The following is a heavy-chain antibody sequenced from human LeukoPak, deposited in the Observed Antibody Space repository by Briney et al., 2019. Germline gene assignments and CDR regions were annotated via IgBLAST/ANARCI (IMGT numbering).Heavy chain of an antibody. J-gene: IGHJ5*02. CDR1: GGSFSGYY. V-gene: IGHV4-34*01. D-gene: IGHD6-13*01. Sequence: SETLSLTCAVYGGSFSGYYWSWIRQPPGKGLEWIGEINHSGSTNYNPSLKSRVTISVDTSKNQFSLKLSSVTAADTAVYYCATTNSSSWYYNWFDPWGQGTLVTASS. CDR3: ATTNSSSWYYNWFDP. CDR2: INHSGST.